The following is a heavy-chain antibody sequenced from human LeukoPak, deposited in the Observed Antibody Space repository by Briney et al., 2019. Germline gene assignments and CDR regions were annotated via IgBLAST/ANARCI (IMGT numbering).Heavy chain of an antibody. Sequence: SETLSLTCTVSGGSISSYYWSWIRQPPGKGLEWIGYIYYSGSTNYNPSLKSRVTISVDTSKNQFSLKLSSVTAADTAVYYCARQISSSWYNYHYGMDVWGQGTTVTVSS. D-gene: IGHD6-13*01. V-gene: IGHV4-59*08. CDR2: IYYSGST. J-gene: IGHJ6*02. CDR1: GGSISSYY. CDR3: ARQISSSWYNYHYGMDV.